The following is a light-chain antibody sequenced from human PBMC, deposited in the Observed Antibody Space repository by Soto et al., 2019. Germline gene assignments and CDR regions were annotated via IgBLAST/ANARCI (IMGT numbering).Light chain of an antibody. CDR2: VVS. CDR3: SSYRSGGTFV. CDR1: SSDVGGYNY. Sequence: QSVLPQPASVSGSPGQSLAISCTGTSSDVGGYNYVSRHQQHPGKAPKVLISVVSNRPSGVSNRFSGSKSGNTASLTISGLQAEDEADYYCSSYRSGGTFVFGSGTKVTVL. V-gene: IGLV2-14*01. J-gene: IGLJ1*01.